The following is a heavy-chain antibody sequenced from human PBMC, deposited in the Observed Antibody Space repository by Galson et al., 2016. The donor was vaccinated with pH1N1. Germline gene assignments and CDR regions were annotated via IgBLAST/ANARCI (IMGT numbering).Heavy chain of an antibody. D-gene: IGHD2-21*01. Sequence: SVKVSCKASGGTFRSNAISWVRRAPGQGLEWMGGIIAIFRTANYARKFQDRVTITADEFMTSAYMDLSSLTSEDTAVHYCATHSGDRIRDNPDYWGQGTLVPVSS. V-gene: IGHV1-69*13. CDR2: IIAIFRTA. CDR3: ATHSGDRIRDNPDY. J-gene: IGHJ4*02. CDR1: GGTFRSNA.